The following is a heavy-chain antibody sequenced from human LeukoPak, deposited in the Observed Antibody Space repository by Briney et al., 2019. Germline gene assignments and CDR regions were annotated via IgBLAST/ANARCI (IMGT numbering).Heavy chain of an antibody. J-gene: IGHJ4*02. CDR3: ARRSIAVAGTWFDY. CDR2: INPKSGGT. V-gene: IGHV1-2*02. D-gene: IGHD6-19*01. Sequence: ASVKVSCKASGYTFSGYYMHWVRQAPGQGLEWMGWINPKSGGTNYAQKFQGRVTMTRDTSISTAYMELSRLRSDDTAVYYCARRSIAVAGTWFDYWGQGTLVTVSS. CDR1: GYTFSGYY.